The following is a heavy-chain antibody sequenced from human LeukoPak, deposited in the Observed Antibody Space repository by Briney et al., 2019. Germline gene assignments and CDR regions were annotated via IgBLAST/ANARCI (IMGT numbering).Heavy chain of an antibody. V-gene: IGHV4-39*07. D-gene: IGHD1-26*01. J-gene: IGHJ4*02. Sequence: SETLSLTCTVSGGSISSSSYYWGWIRQPPGKGLEWIGSIYYSGSTYYNPSLKSRVTISVDTSKNQFSLKLSSVTAADTAVYYCARSYPSGSHDYWGQGTLVTVSS. CDR3: ARSYPSGSHDY. CDR2: IYYSGST. CDR1: GGSISSSSYY.